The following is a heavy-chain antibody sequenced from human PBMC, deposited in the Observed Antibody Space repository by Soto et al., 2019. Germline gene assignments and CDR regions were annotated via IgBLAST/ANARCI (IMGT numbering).Heavy chain of an antibody. CDR2: IKQDGSEK. J-gene: IGHJ4*02. CDR3: ARGGYYDSSGYYGAPDY. CDR1: GFPFSSYW. V-gene: IGHV3-7*01. Sequence: GGSLILSCAASGFPFSSYWMSWVRQAPGKRLEWVANIKQDGSEKYYVDSVTGRFTISSDNAKNSLYLQMNSLRAEDTAVYYCARGGYYDSSGYYGAPDYWGQGTLVTVSS. D-gene: IGHD3-22*01.